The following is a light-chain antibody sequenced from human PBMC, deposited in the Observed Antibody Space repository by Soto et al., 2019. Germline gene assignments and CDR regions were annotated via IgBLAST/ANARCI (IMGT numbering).Light chain of an antibody. Sequence: QSALTQPASVSGSPGQSITISCTGTSSDVGSYNLVSWYQQHPGKAPKLMIYEVSKRPSGVSNRFSGSKSANTASLTISGLPDADEADYYCWSYRGRSTYVFGTGIKVAVL. V-gene: IGLV2-23*02. CDR2: EVS. CDR3: WSYRGRSTYV. CDR1: SSDVGSYNL. J-gene: IGLJ1*01.